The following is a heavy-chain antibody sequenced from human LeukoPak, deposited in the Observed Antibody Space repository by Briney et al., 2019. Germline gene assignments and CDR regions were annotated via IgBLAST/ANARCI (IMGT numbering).Heavy chain of an antibody. CDR1: GFTFDDYA. CDR2: ISWNSGSI. CDR3: AKGAGDHYYYYYMDV. D-gene: IGHD4-17*01. Sequence: GGSLRLSCAASGFTFDDYAMHWVRHAPGKGLEWVSGISWNSGSIGYADSVKGRFTISRDNAKNSLYLQMNSLRAEDTALYYCAKGAGDHYYYYYMDVWAKGPRSPSP. V-gene: IGHV3-9*01. J-gene: IGHJ6*03.